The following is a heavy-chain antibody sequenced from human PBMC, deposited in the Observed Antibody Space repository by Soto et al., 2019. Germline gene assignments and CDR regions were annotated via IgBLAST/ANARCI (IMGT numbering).Heavy chain of an antibody. CDR1: GFDFNTYT. V-gene: IGHV3-21*02. CDR3: ARTTRRYDYAHSFVF. D-gene: IGHD5-12*01. Sequence: EVQLVESGGSLVRPGLSLRLSCAGSGFDFNTYTLNWVRQAPGKGLEWIASIAGPTPYIYYAGSVRGRFTISRDNAKNSLSPQMNSLRADDTGVYYCARTTRRYDYAHSFVFWGQGTLVTVSS. J-gene: IGHJ4*02. CDR2: IAGPTPYI.